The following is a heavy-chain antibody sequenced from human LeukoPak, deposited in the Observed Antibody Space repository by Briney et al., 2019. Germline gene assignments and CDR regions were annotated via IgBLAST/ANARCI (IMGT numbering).Heavy chain of an antibody. Sequence: SETLSLTCTASGDSISNNNFYWVWLRQTPGKGLECIGSVYYSGSTYSNPSLKSRVTISADTSKNQFSLKLSSVTAADTAVYYCARAPRITIFGVVILKENYYYYMDVWGKGTTVTVSS. CDR3: ARAPRITIFGVVILKENYYYYMDV. CDR1: GDSISNNNFY. CDR2: VYYSGST. V-gene: IGHV4-39*07. D-gene: IGHD3-3*01. J-gene: IGHJ6*03.